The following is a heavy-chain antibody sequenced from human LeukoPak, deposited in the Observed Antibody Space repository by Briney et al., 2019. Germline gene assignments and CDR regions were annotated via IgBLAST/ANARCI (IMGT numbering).Heavy chain of an antibody. Sequence: GGSLRLSCAASGFTFNTYAMSWVRQAPGEGLQWVSGISNSGDSTYYLDSVKGRFTISRDNSKNTLHLQMSSLRAEDTALYYCVKDRCDRATCPEVWGQGTLVTVYS. CDR3: VKDRCDRATCPEV. D-gene: IGHD1-14*01. V-gene: IGHV3-23*01. CDR1: GFTFNTYA. J-gene: IGHJ4*02. CDR2: ISNSGDST.